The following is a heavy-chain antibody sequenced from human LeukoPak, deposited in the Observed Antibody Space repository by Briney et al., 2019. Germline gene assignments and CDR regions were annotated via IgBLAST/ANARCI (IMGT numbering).Heavy chain of an antibody. CDR1: GFSFISYG. Sequence: GGSLRLSCAASGFSFISYGMHWVRQAPGKGLEWVGVISDDGRSKDYADSVKGRFTISRDNSKDTLYLQMNSLRDEDTAMYYCAKRPSDYGDYVSYFDYWGQEPWSPSPQ. CDR3: AKRPSDYGDYVSYFDY. J-gene: IGHJ4*01. CDR2: ISDDGRSK. D-gene: IGHD4-17*01. V-gene: IGHV3-30*18.